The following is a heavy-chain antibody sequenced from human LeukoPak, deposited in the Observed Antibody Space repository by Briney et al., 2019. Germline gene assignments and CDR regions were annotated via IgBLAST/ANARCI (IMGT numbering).Heavy chain of an antibody. V-gene: IGHV4-61*02. CDR2: IYTSGST. J-gene: IGHJ4*02. CDR1: GGSISSDSYY. CDR3: ARGVYYFDY. D-gene: IGHD3-10*01. Sequence: SQTLSLTCTVSGGSISSDSYYWSWIRQPAGKGLEWIGCIYTSGSTNYNPSLKSRVTISVDTSKNHFSLKLSSVAAADTAVYYCARGVYYFDYWGQGTLVTVSS.